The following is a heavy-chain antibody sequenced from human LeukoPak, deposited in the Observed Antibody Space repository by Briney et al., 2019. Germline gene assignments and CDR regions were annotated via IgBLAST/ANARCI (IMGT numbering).Heavy chain of an antibody. Sequence: PGGSLRLSCAASGFTFSSYSMNWVRQAPGKGLEWVSSISSSSGNIYYTDSVKGRFTISRDNAENSLYLQMTSLRVEDTAVYYCGRVRCSGGTCYTYSSGWAFEFWGQGTLVIVSS. CDR2: ISSSSGNI. CDR1: GFTFSSYS. CDR3: GRVRCSGGTCYTYSSGWAFEF. V-gene: IGHV3-21*01. D-gene: IGHD2-15*01. J-gene: IGHJ4*02.